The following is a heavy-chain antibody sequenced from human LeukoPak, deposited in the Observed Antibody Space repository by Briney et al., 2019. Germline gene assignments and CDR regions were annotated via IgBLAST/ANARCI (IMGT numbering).Heavy chain of an antibody. D-gene: IGHD1-26*01. CDR3: GTGTYLYYFDY. CDR1: GFTFSNYG. J-gene: IGHJ4*02. V-gene: IGHV3-30*03. CDR2: VSYDGSDK. Sequence: PGGSLRLSCAASGFTFSNYGMHWVRQAPGKGLEWVAVVSYDGSDKYYADSVKGRFTISRDNSKNTLFLQMNGLRAEDTAVYYCGTGTYLYYFDYWGQGTLVTVSS.